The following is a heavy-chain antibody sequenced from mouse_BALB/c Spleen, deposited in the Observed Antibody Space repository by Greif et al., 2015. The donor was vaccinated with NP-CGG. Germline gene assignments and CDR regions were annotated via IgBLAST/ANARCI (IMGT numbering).Heavy chain of an antibody. CDR3: ARSGGHYYGSSFDY. V-gene: IGHV5-17*02. J-gene: IGHJ2*01. Sequence: EVKLVESGGGLVQPGGSRKLSCAASGFTFSSFGMHWVRQAPEKGLEWVAYISSGSSTIYYADTVKGRFTISRDNPKNTLFLQMTSLRSEDTAMYYCARSGGHYYGSSFDYWGQGTTLTVSS. CDR2: ISSGSSTI. CDR1: GFTFSSFG. D-gene: IGHD1-2*01.